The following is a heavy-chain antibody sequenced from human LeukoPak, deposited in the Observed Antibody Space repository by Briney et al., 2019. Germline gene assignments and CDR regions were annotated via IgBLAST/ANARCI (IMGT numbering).Heavy chain of an antibody. J-gene: IGHJ3*02. CDR2: ISSSGGST. CDR3: ARVGDYDAFDI. Sequence: GGSLRLSCAASGFTFSSYSMHWVRQAPGKGLEYVSAISSSGGSTYYANSVKGRFTISRDNAKNTLYLQMGCLRGEDMAVYYCARVGDYDAFDIWGQGTMVTVSS. D-gene: IGHD4-17*01. V-gene: IGHV3-64*01. CDR1: GFTFSSYS.